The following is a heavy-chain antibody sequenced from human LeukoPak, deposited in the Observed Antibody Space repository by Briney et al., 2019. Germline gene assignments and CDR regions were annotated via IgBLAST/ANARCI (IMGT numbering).Heavy chain of an antibody. D-gene: IGHD1-26*01. CDR1: GYTFTGYY. V-gene: IGHV1-2*02. CDR2: INPNSGGT. CDR3: ARAGRGSYSSGTFDY. J-gene: IGHJ4*02. Sequence: ASVKVSCKASGYTFTGYYMHWVRQAPGQGLEWMAWINPNSGGTNYAQKFQGRVTMTRDTSISTAYMELSRLRSDDTAVYYCARAGRGSYSSGTFDYWGQGTLVTVSS.